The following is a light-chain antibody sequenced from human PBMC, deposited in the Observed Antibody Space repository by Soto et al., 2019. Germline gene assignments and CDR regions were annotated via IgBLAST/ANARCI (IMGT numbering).Light chain of an antibody. J-gene: IGLJ1*01. CDR1: SSNIGAGYE. V-gene: IGLV1-40*01. CDR2: GNS. CDR3: QSYDSSLSGYV. Sequence: QSVLTQPPSVSGAPGQRVTISCTGSSSNIGAGYEVHWYQQLPGTAPKLLIYGNSNRPSGVPDRFSGSKSGTSASLAITGLQAEDDADYYCQSYDSSLSGYVFGTGTKVTVL.